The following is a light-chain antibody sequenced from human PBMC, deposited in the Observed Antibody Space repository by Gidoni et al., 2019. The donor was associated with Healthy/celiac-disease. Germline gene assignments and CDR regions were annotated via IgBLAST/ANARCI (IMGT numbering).Light chain of an antibody. CDR2: AAS. V-gene: IGKV1-8*01. Sequence: AIQMTQSPSSFSASTGDRVTITCRASQGISSCLAWYQQKPGKAPKLLIYAASTLQSGVPSRFSGSGSGTEFTLTISCLQSEDFATYYCQQYYSYPRTFGQGTKVEIK. CDR1: QGISSC. J-gene: IGKJ1*01. CDR3: QQYYSYPRT.